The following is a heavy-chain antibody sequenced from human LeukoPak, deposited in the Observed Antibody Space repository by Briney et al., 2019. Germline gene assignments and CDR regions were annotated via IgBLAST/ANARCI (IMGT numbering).Heavy chain of an antibody. Sequence: PSQTLSLTCTVSGGSISSGGYYWSWIRQHPGKGLEWIGYIYYSGNTYYNPSLKSRLTISLDTSKNQFSLKLRSVTAEDTAVYYCARGWQRQKFDYWGQGTLVTVSS. CDR2: IYYSGNT. CDR1: GGSISSGGYY. V-gene: IGHV4-31*02. D-gene: IGHD4-23*01. J-gene: IGHJ4*02. CDR3: ARGWQRQKFDY.